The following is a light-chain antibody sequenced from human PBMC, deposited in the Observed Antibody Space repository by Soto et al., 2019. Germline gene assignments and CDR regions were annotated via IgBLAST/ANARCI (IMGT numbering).Light chain of an antibody. Sequence: QSALAQPASVSGSPGQSITISCTGTSSDVGGYNYVSWYQQHPGKTPKLMIYEVSNRPSGVSNRFSGSKSGNTASLAISGLQAEDEADYYCSSYTSSSTYVFGTGNKVTV. CDR3: SSYTSSSTYV. V-gene: IGLV2-14*01. CDR2: EVS. CDR1: SSDVGGYNY. J-gene: IGLJ1*01.